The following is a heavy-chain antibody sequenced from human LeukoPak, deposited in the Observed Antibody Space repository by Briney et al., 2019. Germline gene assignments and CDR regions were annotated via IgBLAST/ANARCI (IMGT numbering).Heavy chain of an antibody. CDR1: GGSISSGGYS. J-gene: IGHJ4*02. D-gene: IGHD6-13*01. V-gene: IGHV4-30-2*01. CDR3: ARAHTEYSSSWYVDY. CDR2: IYHSGST. Sequence: SETLSLTCAVSGGSISSGGYSWSWIRQPPGKGLEWIGYIYHSGSTYYNPSLKSRVTISVDTSKNQFSLELSSVTAADTAVYYCARAHTEYSSSWYVDYWGQGTLVTVSS.